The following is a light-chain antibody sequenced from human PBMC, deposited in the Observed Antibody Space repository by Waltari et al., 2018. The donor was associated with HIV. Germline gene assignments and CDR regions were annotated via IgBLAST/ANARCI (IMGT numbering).Light chain of an antibody. Sequence: QSVLTQPPSVSGAPGQRVTISCTGSRSNLGAGSAVHWYQQLPGTAPKRLIYGNTDRPSGVPDRFSGSKSGTSASLAITGLQAEDEADDYCQSYDSSMSASVFGEGTKLTVL. CDR3: QSYDSSMSASV. J-gene: IGLJ2*01. CDR2: GNT. V-gene: IGLV1-40*01. CDR1: RSNLGAGSA.